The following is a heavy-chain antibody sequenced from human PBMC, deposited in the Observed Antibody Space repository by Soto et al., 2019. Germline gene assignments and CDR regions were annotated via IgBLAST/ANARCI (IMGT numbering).Heavy chain of an antibody. CDR2: TCSGGTT. J-gene: IGHJ4*02. D-gene: IGHD3-16*01. Sequence: EVQLVESGGGLIQPGGSLRLSCAASGLIVSSNCLTWVRQAPGKGLECVSITCSGGTTYYADSVRGRFTISSDNSKNTLYLQMTSLRAEDTAVYYCAGRFATAASLDYWGQGPLVTVSS. CDR1: GLIVSSNC. V-gene: IGHV3-53*01. CDR3: AGRFATAASLDY.